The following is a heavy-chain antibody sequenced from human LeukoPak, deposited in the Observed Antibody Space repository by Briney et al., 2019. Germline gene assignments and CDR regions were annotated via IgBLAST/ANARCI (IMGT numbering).Heavy chain of an antibody. V-gene: IGHV3-74*01. CDR1: GFTFSTYW. Sequence: GGSLRLSCVGSGFTFSTYWMHWVRQAPGRGLVWVSGINTDGSTTSYADSVKGRFTISRDNAKNTLYLQMSSLRAEDTAVYYCAKESGNDVDLDYWGQGALVTVSS. CDR3: AKESGNDVDLDY. J-gene: IGHJ4*02. CDR2: INTDGSTT. D-gene: IGHD5-12*01.